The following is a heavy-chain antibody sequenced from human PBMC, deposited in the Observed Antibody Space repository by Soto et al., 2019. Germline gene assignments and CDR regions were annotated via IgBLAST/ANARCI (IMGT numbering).Heavy chain of an antibody. CDR3: ARDRATYYDFWSGYYREDYYYYGMDV. Sequence: ASVKVSCKASGYTFTSYAMNWVRQAPGQGLEWIGWINTNTGNPTYAQGFTGRFVFSLDTSVSTAYLQICSLKAEDTAVYYCARDRATYYDFWSGYYREDYYYYGMDVWGQGTTVTVYS. CDR2: INTNTGNP. V-gene: IGHV7-4-1*01. D-gene: IGHD3-3*01. J-gene: IGHJ6*02. CDR1: GYTFTSYA.